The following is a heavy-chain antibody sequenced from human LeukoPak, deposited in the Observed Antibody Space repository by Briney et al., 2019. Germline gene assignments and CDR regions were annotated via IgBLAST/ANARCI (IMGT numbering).Heavy chain of an antibody. CDR3: ARHLRQLGPLSSYYYMDV. CDR2: IYYSGST. Sequence: PSETLSLTCTVSGGSISSYYWSWIRQPPGKGLEWIGYIYYSGSTNYNPSLKSRVTISVDTSKNQFSLKLSSVTAADTAVYYCARHLRQLGPLSSYYYMDVWGKGTTVTVSS. V-gene: IGHV4-59*01. J-gene: IGHJ6*03. CDR1: GGSISSYY. D-gene: IGHD6-6*01.